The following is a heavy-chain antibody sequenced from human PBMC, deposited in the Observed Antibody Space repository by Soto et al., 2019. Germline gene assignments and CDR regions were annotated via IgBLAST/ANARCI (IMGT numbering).Heavy chain of an antibody. CDR2: INPNSGGT. J-gene: IGHJ3*02. CDR3: ARGDTIFGVVTSGGAFDI. Sequence: ASVKVSCKASGYTFPGYYMHWVRQAPGQGLEWMGWINPNSGGTNYAQKFQGWVTMTRDTSISTACMELSRLRSDDTAVYYCARGDTIFGVVTSGGAFDIWGQGTMVTVSS. CDR1: GYTFPGYY. V-gene: IGHV1-2*04. D-gene: IGHD3-3*01.